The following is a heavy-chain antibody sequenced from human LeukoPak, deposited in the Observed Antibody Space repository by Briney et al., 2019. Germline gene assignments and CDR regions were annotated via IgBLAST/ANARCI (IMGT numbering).Heavy chain of an antibody. D-gene: IGHD3-10*01. CDR2: ISWNSGSI. CDR3: ARDARYYYGSGSYYNHFDY. V-gene: IGHV3-9*01. Sequence: GRSLRLSCAASGFTFDDYAMHWVRQAPGKGLEWVSGISWNSGSIGYADSVKGRFTISRDNAKNSLYLQMNSLRAEDTAVYYCARDARYYYGSGSYYNHFDYWGQGTLVTVSS. CDR1: GFTFDDYA. J-gene: IGHJ4*02.